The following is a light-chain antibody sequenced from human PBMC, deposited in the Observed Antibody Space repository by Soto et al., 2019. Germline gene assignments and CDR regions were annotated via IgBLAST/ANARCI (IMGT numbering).Light chain of an antibody. CDR3: ASFTSSTTLV. J-gene: IGLJ2*01. Sequence: QSALTQSASVSGSPGQSITISCTGTSSDIGGYDYVSWYQQHPGKAPKLMIHNVSNRPSGVSNRFSGPKSGNTASLTISGLQAEDEADYYCASFTSSTTLVFGGGTKLTVL. CDR1: SSDIGGYDY. CDR2: NVS. V-gene: IGLV2-14*01.